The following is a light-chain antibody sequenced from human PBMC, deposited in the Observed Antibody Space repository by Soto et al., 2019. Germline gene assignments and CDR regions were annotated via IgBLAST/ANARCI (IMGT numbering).Light chain of an antibody. J-gene: IGLJ1*01. CDR3: ASYTSKSSYV. CDR1: SSDVGYYNY. V-gene: IGLV2-14*01. CDR2: EVS. Sequence: QYVLAQPASVSGSPGQSITISCTGTSSDVGYYNYVSWYQQHPGKVPNLMIYEVSTRPSGASNRFSGSKSGNTATLTISGLQAGDEADYYCASYTSKSSYVXGTGTKVTV.